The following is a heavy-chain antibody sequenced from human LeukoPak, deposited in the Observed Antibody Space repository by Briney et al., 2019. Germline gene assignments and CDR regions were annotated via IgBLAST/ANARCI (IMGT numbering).Heavy chain of an antibody. D-gene: IGHD3-10*01. V-gene: IGHV1-8*01. CDR2: MNPNSGNT. CDR3: ARLYGSGSYYTAHYYYYGVDA. Sequence: ASVKVSCKASGYTFTSYDINWVRHPTGQGLEWMGWMNPNSGNTGYAQKFQGRVTMTRNTSISTAYMELSSLRSEDTAVYYCARLYGSGSYYTAHYYYYGVDAWGQGTTVTVSS. J-gene: IGHJ6*02. CDR1: GYTFTSYD.